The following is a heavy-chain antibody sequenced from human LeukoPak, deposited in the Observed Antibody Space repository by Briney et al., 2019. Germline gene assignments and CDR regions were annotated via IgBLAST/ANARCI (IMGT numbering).Heavy chain of an antibody. V-gene: IGHV4-4*07. CDR1: GGSISSYY. D-gene: IGHD4-17*01. J-gene: IGHJ5*02. CDR3: ARDDYGDYDRGRWFDP. CDR2: IYTSGST. Sequence: SETLSLTCTVSGGSISSYYWSWIRQPAGKGLEWIGRIYTSGSTNYNPSLKSRVTMSVDTSKNQFSLKLSPVTAADTAVYYCARDDYGDYDRGRWFDPWGQGTLVTVSS.